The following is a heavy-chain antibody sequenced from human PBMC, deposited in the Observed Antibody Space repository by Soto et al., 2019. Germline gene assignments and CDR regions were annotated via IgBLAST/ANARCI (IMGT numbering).Heavy chain of an antibody. V-gene: IGHV1-3*01. CDR2: INPATGNT. J-gene: IGHJ5*01. CDR1: GYTFATYA. Sequence: QVPLVQSGAEVKKPGASVKVSCKASGYTFATYAIHWVRQAPGEGLEWMGWINPATGNTEYSEKFQDRVTLTRDTSATTAYMELWGLRSAVTAVYYCARRDKAAWWLESGGQVTLVTFSS. D-gene: IGHD2-15*01. CDR3: ARRDKAAWWLES.